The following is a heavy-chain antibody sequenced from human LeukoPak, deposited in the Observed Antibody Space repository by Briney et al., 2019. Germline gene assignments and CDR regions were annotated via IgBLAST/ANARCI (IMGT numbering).Heavy chain of an antibody. Sequence: PGGPLRLSCAASGCTLSSYWMSWVRQAPGKGLEWVANIKQDGSEKYYVDSVKGRFTISRDNAKNSLYLQMNSLRAEDTAVYYCARLGTYDSSGYYYYYFAYWGQGTLVTVSS. CDR3: ARLGTYDSSGYYYYYFAY. D-gene: IGHD3-22*01. CDR2: IKQDGSEK. V-gene: IGHV3-7*01. J-gene: IGHJ4*02. CDR1: GCTLSSYW.